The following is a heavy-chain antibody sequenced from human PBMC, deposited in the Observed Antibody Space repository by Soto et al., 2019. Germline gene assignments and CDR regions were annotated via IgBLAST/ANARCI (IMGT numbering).Heavy chain of an antibody. J-gene: IGHJ6*02. CDR2: IKSDGSST. Sequence: EVQLVESGGGLVQPGGSLRLSCAASGFTFSSYWMHWVRQVPGKGLVWVSRIKSDGSSTNYADSVKGRFTISRDNAKNTLYLQMNSLRAEDTAVYYCAREGKTFYGMDVWGQGTTVTVSS. V-gene: IGHV3-74*01. CDR1: GFTFSSYW. D-gene: IGHD6-13*01. CDR3: AREGKTFYGMDV.